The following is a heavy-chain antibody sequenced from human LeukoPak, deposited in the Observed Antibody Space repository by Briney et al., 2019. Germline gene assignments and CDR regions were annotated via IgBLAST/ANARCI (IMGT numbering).Heavy chain of an antibody. D-gene: IGHD3-10*01. CDR3: ARVEEGYGSGRRENYYYYYMDV. J-gene: IGHJ6*03. Sequence: SETLSLTCTVSGGSISSYYWSWIRQPPGKGLEWIGYIHYSGSTNYNPSLKSRVTISVETSKNQFSLKLSSVTAADTAVYHCARVEEGYGSGRRENYYYYYMDVWGKGTTVTISS. V-gene: IGHV4-59*01. CDR2: IHYSGST. CDR1: GGSISSYY.